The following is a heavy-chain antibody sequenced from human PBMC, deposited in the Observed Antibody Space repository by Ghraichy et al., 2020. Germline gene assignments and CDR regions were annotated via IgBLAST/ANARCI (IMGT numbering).Heavy chain of an antibody. CDR2: IYWNDDK. V-gene: IGHV2-5*01. CDR1: GFSLSTSGVG. D-gene: IGHD5-18*01. J-gene: IGHJ4*02. CDR3: VHSSSETSGYIYGDY. Sequence: SGPTLVKPTQTLTLTCTFSGFSLSTSGVGVGWIRQPPGKALEWLVLIYWNDDKRYSPSLKSRLTITKDTSKNQVVVTMTNMDPVDTATYYCVHSSSETSGYIYGDYWGQGTLVTVSS.